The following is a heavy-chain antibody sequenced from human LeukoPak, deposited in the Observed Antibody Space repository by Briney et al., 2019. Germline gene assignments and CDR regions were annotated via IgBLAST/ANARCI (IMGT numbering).Heavy chain of an antibody. V-gene: IGHV5-51*01. J-gene: IGHJ4*02. D-gene: IGHD1-26*01. Sequence: GESLKISCQASGYTFTRYWIGWVRQMPGKGLEWIGIIYPGDSDTSYSPSFQGHITISADKSLATAYLQWSRLEASDTALYYCARQVGTDRFFDFWGQGTLVTVSA. CDR1: GYTFTRYW. CDR2: IYPGDSDT. CDR3: ARQVGTDRFFDF.